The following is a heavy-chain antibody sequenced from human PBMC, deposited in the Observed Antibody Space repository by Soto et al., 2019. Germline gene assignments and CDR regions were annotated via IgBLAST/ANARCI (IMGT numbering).Heavy chain of an antibody. CDR3: ARVFLGYCSTTSCPDFDY. CDR2: ISHSGST. D-gene: IGHD2-2*01. Sequence: SETRPLTCTASGGSLTSGVHYWSWLRHAPGKRLESLGYISHSGSTNYSPSFQGHVTISVDKSSSTAYLQWSSLKASDTAMYYCARVFLGYCSTTSCPDFDYWGQGTLVTVSS. CDR1: GGSLTSGVHY. V-gene: IGHV4-30-4*01. J-gene: IGHJ4*02.